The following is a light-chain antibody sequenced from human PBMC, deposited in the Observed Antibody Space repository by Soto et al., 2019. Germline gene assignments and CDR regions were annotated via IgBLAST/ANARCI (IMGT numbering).Light chain of an antibody. CDR1: QKLVHSDGNTY. J-gene: IGKJ4*01. CDR3: MQGTQFPLT. V-gene: IGKV2-24*01. CDR2: KIS. Sequence: MVMSHSPLSSEGNLGHPAAISCRSRQKLVHSDGNTYLSWLQQRPGQPLRLLIYKISNRFSGVPDRFSGSGAGTDFTLRISRVEAEDVGIYYCMQGTQFPLTFGGGTKVDI.